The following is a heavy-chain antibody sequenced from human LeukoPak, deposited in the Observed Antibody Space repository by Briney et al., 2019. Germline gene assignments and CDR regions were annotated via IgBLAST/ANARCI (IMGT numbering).Heavy chain of an antibody. J-gene: IGHJ5*02. CDR3: AKGAASGCSGGSCYSHLYNWFDP. CDR2: ISSSGSSI. V-gene: IGHV3-48*03. D-gene: IGHD2-15*01. Sequence: PGGSLRLSCAASGFTFSNYEMNWVRQAPGKGLEWVSYISSSGSSIYYADSVKGRFTISRDNSKNTLYLQMNSLRAEDTAVYYCAKGAASGCSGGSCYSHLYNWFDPWGQGTLVTVSS. CDR1: GFTFSNYE.